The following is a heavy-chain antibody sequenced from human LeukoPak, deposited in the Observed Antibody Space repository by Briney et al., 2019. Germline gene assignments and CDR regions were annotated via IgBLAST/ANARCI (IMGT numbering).Heavy chain of an antibody. J-gene: IGHJ6*04. D-gene: IGHD3-10*02. CDR3: AELGITMIGGV. Sequence: SGGSLRLSCAASGFTFSIFAMSWVRQAPGKGLEWVSTISGSGGSTYYADSVKGRSTISRDNAKNSLYLQMNSLRAEDTAVYYCAELGITMIGGVWGKGTTVTISS. CDR1: GFTFSIFA. V-gene: IGHV3-23*01. CDR2: ISGSGGST.